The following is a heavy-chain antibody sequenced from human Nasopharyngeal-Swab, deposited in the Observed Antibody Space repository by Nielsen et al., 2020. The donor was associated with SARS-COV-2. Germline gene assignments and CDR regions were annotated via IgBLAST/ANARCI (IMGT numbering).Heavy chain of an antibody. V-gene: IGHV1-2*02. CDR1: GYTFIGYY. CDR2: INPNSGGT. D-gene: IGHD2/OR15-2a*01. CDR3: ARQGLGISQLGD. Sequence: ASVQVSCKASGYTFIGYYMHWLRQAPGQGLERMGWINPNSGGTNYAQKLQGRVTMTTDTSTSTAYMELRSLRSGDTAVYYCARQGLGISQLGDWGQGTLVTVSS. J-gene: IGHJ4*02.